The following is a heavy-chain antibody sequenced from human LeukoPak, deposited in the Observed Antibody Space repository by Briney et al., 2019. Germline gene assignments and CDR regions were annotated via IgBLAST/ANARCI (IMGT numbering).Heavy chain of an antibody. D-gene: IGHD3-10*01. CDR3: ARDRSTMVRGVSYYSDY. Sequence: GGSLRLSCAASGFTFSSYAMSWVRQAPGKGLEWVSAISGSGGSTYYADSVKGRFTISRDNSKNTLYLQMNSLRAEDTAVYYCARDRSTMVRGVSYYSDYWGQGTLVTVSS. CDR2: ISGSGGST. CDR1: GFTFSSYA. J-gene: IGHJ4*02. V-gene: IGHV3-23*01.